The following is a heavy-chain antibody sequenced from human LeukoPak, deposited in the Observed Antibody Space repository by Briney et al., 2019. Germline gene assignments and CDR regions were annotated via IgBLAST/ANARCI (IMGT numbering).Heavy chain of an antibody. D-gene: IGHD3-22*01. CDR2: IYYSGST. J-gene: IGHJ3*02. CDR3: ARNRDSSGYYYPPNDAFDI. V-gene: IGHV4-59*08. CDR1: GGSISSYY. Sequence: SETLSLTCTVSGGSISSYYWSWIRQPPGKGLEWIGYIYYSGSTNYNPSLKSRATISVDTSKNQFSLKLSSVTAADTAVYYCARNRDSSGYYYPPNDAFDIWGQGTMVTVSS.